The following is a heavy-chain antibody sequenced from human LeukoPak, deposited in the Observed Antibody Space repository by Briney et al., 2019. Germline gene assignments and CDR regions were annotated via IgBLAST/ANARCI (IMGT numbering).Heavy chain of an antibody. J-gene: IGHJ5*02. CDR1: GFTFSSYW. D-gene: IGHD1-26*01. CDR2: INSDGSST. Sequence: PGGSLRLSCAASGFTFSSYWMHWVRQAPGKGLVWVSRINSDGSSTSYADSVKGRFTISRDNAKNTLYLQMNSLRAEDTAVYYCARVGGSFPWFDPWGQGTLVTVSS. V-gene: IGHV3-74*01. CDR3: ARVGGSFPWFDP.